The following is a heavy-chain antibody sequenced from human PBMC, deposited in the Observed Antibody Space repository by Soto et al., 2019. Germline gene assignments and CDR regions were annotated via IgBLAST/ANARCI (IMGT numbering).Heavy chain of an antibody. CDR2: ISYDGSNK. J-gene: IGHJ6*02. CDR1: GFTFSNYG. D-gene: IGHD2-15*01. Sequence: QVQLVESGGGVVQPGRSLRLSCAASGFTFSNYGMHWVRQAPGKGLEWVAVISYDGSNKYYADSVKGRFTISRDNSKNTLYLQMNSLRAEDTAVYYCAKEACSGGSCYAYYYYGMDVWGQGTTVTVSS. V-gene: IGHV3-30*18. CDR3: AKEACSGGSCYAYYYYGMDV.